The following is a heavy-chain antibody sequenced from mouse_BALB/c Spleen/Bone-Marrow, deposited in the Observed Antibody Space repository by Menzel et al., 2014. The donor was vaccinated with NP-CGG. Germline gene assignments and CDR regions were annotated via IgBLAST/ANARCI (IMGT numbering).Heavy chain of an antibody. V-gene: IGHV5-6-3*01. Sequence: EVNVVESGGGLVQPGGSLKLSCAASGFTFSSYGMSWVRQTPDKRLEMIATINVNGDTTYHPDSVKGRFTISRDNVKNTLYLQMSSLKSEDTAMYYCARGYDYSSWFAYWGQGTLVTDSA. CDR2: INVNGDTT. CDR1: GFTFSSYG. J-gene: IGHJ3*01. D-gene: IGHD2-4*01. CDR3: ARGYDYSSWFAY.